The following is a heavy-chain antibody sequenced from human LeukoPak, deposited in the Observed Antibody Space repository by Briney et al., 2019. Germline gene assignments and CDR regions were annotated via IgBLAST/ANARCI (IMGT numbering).Heavy chain of an antibody. J-gene: IGHJ4*02. V-gene: IGHV3-30-3*01. CDR2: ISYDGSNK. CDR1: GFTFSSYA. Sequence: GGSLRLSCAASGFTFSSYAMHWVRQAPGKGLEWVAVISYDGSNKYYADSVKGRFTISRDNSKNTLYLQMNSLRAEDTAVYYCAKDLGGDYWGQGTLVTVSS. CDR3: AKDLGGDY. D-gene: IGHD1-26*01.